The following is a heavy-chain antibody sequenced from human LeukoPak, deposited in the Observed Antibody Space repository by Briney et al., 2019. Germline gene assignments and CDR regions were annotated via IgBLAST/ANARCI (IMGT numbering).Heavy chain of an antibody. Sequence: PGGSLRVSCEASGFPFGSYVMSWVRQAPGKGLEWIAYINHNAEMIFYPDFVKGRFTISRDNAKNSLYLQMNALRYEDTAIYYCARDHDWAFDLWGQGTLVTVSS. D-gene: IGHD3-9*01. V-gene: IGHV3-48*02. CDR1: GFPFGSYV. CDR3: ARDHDWAFDL. J-gene: IGHJ4*02. CDR2: INHNAEMI.